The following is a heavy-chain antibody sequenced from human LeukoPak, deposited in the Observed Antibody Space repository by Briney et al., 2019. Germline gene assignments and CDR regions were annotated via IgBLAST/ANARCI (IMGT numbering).Heavy chain of an antibody. CDR1: GFTFDIYA. Sequence: PGGSLRLSCAASGFTFDIYAMSWVRQAPGKGLKWVSTINDNGAGTYYADSVNGRFTVSRDNSYNTVSLQMNSLRDEDTGVYYCAKGLRTGVGPYRGYHYYMDVWGRGATVTVSS. D-gene: IGHD3-16*01. CDR3: AKGLRTGVGPYRGYHYYMDV. V-gene: IGHV3-23*01. CDR2: INDNGAGT. J-gene: IGHJ6*03.